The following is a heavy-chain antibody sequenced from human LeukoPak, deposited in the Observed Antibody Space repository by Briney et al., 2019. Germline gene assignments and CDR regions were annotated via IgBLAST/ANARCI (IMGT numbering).Heavy chain of an antibody. CDR1: GFTVSGDF. CDR2: IYSGGST. J-gene: IGHJ4*02. Sequence: PGGSLRLSCAASGFTVSGDFMSWVRQAPGKGLEWVSVIYSGGSTYYADSVKGRFTISRDISKNTLYLQMNSLRAEDTAVYYCARRAGAYSHPYDYWGQGTLVTVSS. CDR3: ARRAGAYSHPYDY. V-gene: IGHV3-53*01. D-gene: IGHD4/OR15-4a*01.